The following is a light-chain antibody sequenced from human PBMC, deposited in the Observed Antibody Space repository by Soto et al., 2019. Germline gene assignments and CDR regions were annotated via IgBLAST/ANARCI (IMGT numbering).Light chain of an antibody. Sequence: ALTQPPSVSGSPGQSVTISCTGTSSDVGSYNRVSWYQQPPGTAPKLMIYEVSNRPSGVPDRFSGSKSGNTASLTISGLQAEDEADYYCSSYTTSSTYVFGTGTKATVL. V-gene: IGLV2-18*02. CDR3: SSYTTSSTYV. CDR2: EVS. CDR1: SSDVGSYNR. J-gene: IGLJ1*01.